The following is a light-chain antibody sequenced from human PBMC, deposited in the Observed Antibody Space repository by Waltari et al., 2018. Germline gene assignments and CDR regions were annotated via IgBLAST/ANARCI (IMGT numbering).Light chain of an antibody. CDR3: QQSYSTPPRT. V-gene: IGKV1-39*01. J-gene: IGKJ2*01. CDR1: QSISSY. CDR2: AAS. Sequence: DIQMTQSPSSLSASVGDRVTIPCRASQSISSYLNWYQQKPGKAPKLLIYAASSLQSGVPSRFSGSGSGTDFTLTISSLQPEDFATYYCQQSYSTPPRTFGQGTKLEIK.